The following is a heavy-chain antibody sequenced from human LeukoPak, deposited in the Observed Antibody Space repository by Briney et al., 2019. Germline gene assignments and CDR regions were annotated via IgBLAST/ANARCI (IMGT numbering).Heavy chain of an antibody. CDR3: ARHLNYYLDY. CDR1: GFTFSTYW. V-gene: IGHV3-74*01. D-gene: IGHD3-10*01. CDR2: ISSDGSIT. Sequence: GGSLRLSCAAPGFTFSTYWMHWVRHAPGKGLVWVSRISSDGSITGYADSVKGRFTISRDNAKNTLYLQMNSLRAEDTAVYYCARHLNYYLDYWGQGTLVTVSS. J-gene: IGHJ4*02.